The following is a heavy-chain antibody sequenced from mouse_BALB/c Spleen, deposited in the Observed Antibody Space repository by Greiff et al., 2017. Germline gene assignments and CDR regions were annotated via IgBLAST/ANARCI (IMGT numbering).Heavy chain of an antibody. D-gene: IGHD1-1*01. CDR1: GFSLTSYG. V-gene: IGHV2-9*02. J-gene: IGHJ3*01. CDR3: AGLVGFAY. Sequence: VMLVESGPGLVAPSQSLSITCTVSGFSLTSYGVHWVRQPPGKGLEWLGVIWAGGSTNYNSALMSRLSISKDNSKSQVFLKMNSLQTDDTAMYYCAGLVGFAYWGQGTLVTVSA. CDR2: IWAGGST.